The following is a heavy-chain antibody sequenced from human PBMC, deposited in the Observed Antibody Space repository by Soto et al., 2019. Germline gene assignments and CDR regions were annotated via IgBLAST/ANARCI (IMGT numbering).Heavy chain of an antibody. CDR3: ARLGYSSSKARYYYYYMDV. D-gene: IGHD2-15*01. Sequence: SETLSLTCTVSGGSISSYYWSWIRQPPGKGLEWIGYIYYSGSTNYNPSLKSRVTISVDTSKNQFSLKLSSVTAADTAVYYCARLGYSSSKARYYYYYMDVWGKGTTVTVYS. CDR2: IYYSGST. V-gene: IGHV4-59*08. CDR1: GGSISSYY. J-gene: IGHJ6*03.